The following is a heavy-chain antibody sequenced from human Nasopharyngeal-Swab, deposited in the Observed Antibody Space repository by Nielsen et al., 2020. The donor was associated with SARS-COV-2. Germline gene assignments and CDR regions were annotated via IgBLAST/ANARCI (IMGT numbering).Heavy chain of an antibody. Sequence: ASVKVSCKASGYTFTGYYMHWVRQAPGQGLEWMGWINPNSGGTNYAKKFQGRVTMTRATSISTAYMELSRLRSDDTAVYYCARLYPYDFWSGGGGPVDYYYYYGMDVWGQGTTVTVSS. CDR1: GYTFTGYY. CDR2: INPNSGGT. V-gene: IGHV1-2*02. D-gene: IGHD3-3*01. CDR3: ARLYPYDFWSGGGGPVDYYYYYGMDV. J-gene: IGHJ6*02.